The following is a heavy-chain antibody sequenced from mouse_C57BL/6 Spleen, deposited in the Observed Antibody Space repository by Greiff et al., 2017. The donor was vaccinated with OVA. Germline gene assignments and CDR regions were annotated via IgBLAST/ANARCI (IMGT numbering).Heavy chain of an antibody. Sequence: VQLQQSGAELVKPGASVKISCKASGYAFSSYWMNWVKQRPGKGLEWIGQIYPGDGDTNYNGKFKGKATLTADKSSSTAYMQLSSLTSEDSAVYFCARSNPTYYSNYRYFDVWGTGTTVTVSS. CDR3: ARSNPTYYSNYRYFDV. D-gene: IGHD2-5*01. CDR1: GYAFSSYW. V-gene: IGHV1-80*01. J-gene: IGHJ1*03. CDR2: IYPGDGDT.